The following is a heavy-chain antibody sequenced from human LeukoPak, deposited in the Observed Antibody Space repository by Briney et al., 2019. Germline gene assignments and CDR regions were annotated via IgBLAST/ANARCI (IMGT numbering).Heavy chain of an antibody. D-gene: IGHD3-22*01. CDR3: ARHRDLLAASSGYYDAFDI. Sequence: PSETLSLTCTVSGGSISSYYWSWIRQPPGKGLEWIGYIYYSGSANYNPSLKSRVTISVDTSKNQFSLKLSSVPAADTAVYYCARHRDLLAASSGYYDAFDIWGQGTMVTVSS. V-gene: IGHV4-59*08. CDR2: IYYSGSA. J-gene: IGHJ3*02. CDR1: GGSISSYY.